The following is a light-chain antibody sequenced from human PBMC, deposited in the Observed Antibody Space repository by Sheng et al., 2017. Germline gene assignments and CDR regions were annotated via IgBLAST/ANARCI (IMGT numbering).Light chain of an antibody. CDR1: QGISNY. J-gene: IGKJ2*01. V-gene: IGKV1-27*01. CDR2: AAS. Sequence: DIQMTQSPPSLSASVGDRVIINCRASQGISNYLAWYQQKPGKIPKLLIYAASTLQSGVPSRFSGGGSGTDFTLTINSLQPEDVATYYCQKYNSAPHTFGQGTKLAIK. CDR3: QKYNSAPHT.